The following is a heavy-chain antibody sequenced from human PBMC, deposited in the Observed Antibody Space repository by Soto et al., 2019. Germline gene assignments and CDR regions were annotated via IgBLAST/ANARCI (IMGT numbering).Heavy chain of an antibody. CDR3: AGITIFGVVILPYYYGMDV. CDR1: GGTFSSYA. Sequence: SVKVSFKASGGTFSSYAISWVRQAPGQGLEWMGGIIPIFGTANYAQKFQGRVTITADKSTSTAYMELSRLRSEETAVYYCAGITIFGVVILPYYYGMDVWGQGTTVTVSS. CDR2: IIPIFGTA. V-gene: IGHV1-69*06. D-gene: IGHD3-3*01. J-gene: IGHJ6*02.